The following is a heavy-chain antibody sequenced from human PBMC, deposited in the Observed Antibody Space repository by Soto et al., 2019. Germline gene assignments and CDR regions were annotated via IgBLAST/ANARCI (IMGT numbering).Heavy chain of an antibody. CDR2: IYYSGSI. CDR1: GGSISSYY. Sequence: PSETLSLTCTFSGGSISSYYWSWIRQPPGKGLEWIGYIYYSGSINYNPSLKSRVTISVDTSKNQFSLKLSSVTAADTAVYYCARHGYDSRIHYLYYFDNWGQGTLVTVSS. V-gene: IGHV4-59*08. D-gene: IGHD3-22*01. J-gene: IGHJ4*02. CDR3: ARHGYDSRIHYLYYFDN.